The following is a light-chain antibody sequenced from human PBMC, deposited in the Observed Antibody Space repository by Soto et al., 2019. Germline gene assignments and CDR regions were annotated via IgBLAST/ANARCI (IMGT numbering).Light chain of an antibody. CDR3: ATWDDSLSAVL. CDR2: DNN. Sequence: QSVLTQPPSVSAAPGQKVTISCSGSSSNIGNNYVSWYQQLPGTAPKLLIYDNNRRPSGIPDRFSDSKSGTSATLGITGLQTGDEADYFCATWDDSLSAVLFGGGPKVTAL. J-gene: IGLJ2*01. V-gene: IGLV1-51*01. CDR1: SSNIGNNY.